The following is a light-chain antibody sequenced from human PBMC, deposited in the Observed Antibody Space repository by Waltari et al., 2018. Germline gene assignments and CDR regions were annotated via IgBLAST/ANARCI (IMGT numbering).Light chain of an antibody. Sequence: QAVVTQEPSLTVSPGGTVTLTCGSRAGAVTGSHFPYWFQQKPGQVPRTLIYDTDKKFSRTPARFSGSLLGGKAALTLSGARPEDEAEYYCWLHYSGAQVFGGGTRLTVL. J-gene: IGLJ2*01. CDR2: DTD. CDR3: WLHYSGAQV. V-gene: IGLV7-46*01. CDR1: AGAVTGSHF.